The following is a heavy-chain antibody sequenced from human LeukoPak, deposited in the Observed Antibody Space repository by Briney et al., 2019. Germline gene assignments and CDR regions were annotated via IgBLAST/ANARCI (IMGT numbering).Heavy chain of an antibody. CDR3: ARQGSKGLDY. J-gene: IGHJ4*02. CDR2: IYTSGST. Sequence: PSETLSLTCTVSGGSISSYYWSWIRQPPGKGLEWIGYIYTSGSTNYNPSLKSRVTISVDTSKNQFSLKLSSVTAADTAVYYCARQGSKGLDYWGQGTLVTVSS. V-gene: IGHV4-4*09. D-gene: IGHD6-6*01. CDR1: GGSISSYY.